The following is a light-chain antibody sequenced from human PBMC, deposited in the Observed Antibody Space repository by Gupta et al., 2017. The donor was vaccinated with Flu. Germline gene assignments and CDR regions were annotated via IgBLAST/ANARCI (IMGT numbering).Light chain of an antibody. Sequence: DIQMTQSPSTLSASVGDRVTITCRASQSISSWLAWYQQKPGKAPSLLIYKAPTLQSGVPSRFSGGDSGTEFTLTIRSLQPDDSATYYCQQYMSHPYTFGQGTKLEIK. V-gene: IGKV1-5*03. J-gene: IGKJ2*01. CDR3: QQYMSHPYT. CDR2: KAP. CDR1: QSISSW.